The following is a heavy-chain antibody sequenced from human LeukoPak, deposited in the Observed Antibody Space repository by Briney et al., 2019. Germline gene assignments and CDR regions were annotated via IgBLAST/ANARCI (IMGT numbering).Heavy chain of an antibody. CDR2: ISPSGGST. J-gene: IGHJ4*02. V-gene: IGHV1-46*01. Sequence: ASVKVSCKAFGYTFTSNYMHWVRQAPGQGPEWMGVISPSGGSTTYAQKFQGRVTLTRDMSTSTDYLELSRLRSDDTAVYYCARSVDIVYFDYWGQGTLVTVSS. CDR1: GYTFTSNY. CDR3: ARSVDIVYFDY. D-gene: IGHD5-12*01.